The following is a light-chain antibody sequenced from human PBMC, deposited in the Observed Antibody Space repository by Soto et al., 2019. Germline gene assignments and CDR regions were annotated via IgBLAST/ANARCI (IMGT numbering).Light chain of an antibody. V-gene: IGLV1-44*01. Sequence: QSVLTQPPSASETPGQRVTISCSGSSSNIGSSAVNWYQQLPGSAPKLLIYSDNQRPSGVPDRYSASKSGTSASLAISGLQSEDEAGYYCAARDDSLNGHVVFGGGTMLTVL. CDR3: AARDDSLNGHVV. J-gene: IGLJ2*01. CDR2: SDN. CDR1: SSNIGSSA.